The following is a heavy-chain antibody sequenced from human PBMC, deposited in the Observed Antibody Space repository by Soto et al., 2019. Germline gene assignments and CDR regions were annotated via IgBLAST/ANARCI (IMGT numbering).Heavy chain of an antibody. Sequence: QVQMVESGGDVVQPGGSLRLSCAASGFTFSNFGMHWVRQAPGKGLEWVAVISSEGSNKYYAGSVKGRFTISRDHSNNTLYLQMNSLRAEDTAVYYCAKDLRWYDEDTFEIWGLGTMVTVSS. CDR2: ISSEGSNK. J-gene: IGHJ3*02. V-gene: IGHV3-30*18. D-gene: IGHD4-17*01. CDR3: AKDLRWYDEDTFEI. CDR1: GFTFSNFG.